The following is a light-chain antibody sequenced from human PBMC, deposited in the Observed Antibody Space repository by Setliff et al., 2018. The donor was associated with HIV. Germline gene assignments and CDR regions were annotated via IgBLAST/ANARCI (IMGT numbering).Light chain of an antibody. Sequence: SVLTQPASVSGSPGQSITISCTGTSSDVGGYNYVSWYQQHPGKAPKLMIYEVSNRPSGVSNRFSGSKSAYTASLTISGLQAGDEADYYCCSYTSSNTHVFGTGTKVTVL. CDR2: EVS. CDR3: CSYTSSNTHV. V-gene: IGLV2-14*01. J-gene: IGLJ1*01. CDR1: SSDVGGYNY.